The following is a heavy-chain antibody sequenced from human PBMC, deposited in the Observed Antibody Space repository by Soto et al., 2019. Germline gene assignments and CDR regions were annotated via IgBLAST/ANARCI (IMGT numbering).Heavy chain of an antibody. CDR3: AKALTTATTFLGDY. J-gene: IGHJ4*02. V-gene: IGHV3-23*01. CDR1: GFTFSSYA. Sequence: EVQLLESGGDLVQPGGSLRLSCEASGFTFSSYAMNWVRQAPGKGLEWVSVVSNNGGFTYYADSVKGRFTISRDNSKNTLYLQINSLRAEDTAIYYCAKALTTATTFLGDYWGQGTLVTVSS. D-gene: IGHD1-1*01. CDR2: VSNNGGFT.